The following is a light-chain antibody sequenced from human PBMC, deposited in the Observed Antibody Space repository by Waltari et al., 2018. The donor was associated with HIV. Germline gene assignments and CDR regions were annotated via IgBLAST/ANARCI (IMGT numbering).Light chain of an antibody. J-gene: IGLJ2*01. Sequence: HSALTQPASVSGSPGQSITISCTGTSSDVGGYNYVSWYQQHPGKAPKLMIYEVSNRPSGVSNRFSGSKSGNTASLTISGLQAEDEADYYCSSYRSSSAYVLFGGGTQVIVL. CDR2: EVS. CDR3: SSYRSSSAYVL. CDR1: SSDVGGYNY. V-gene: IGLV2-14*01.